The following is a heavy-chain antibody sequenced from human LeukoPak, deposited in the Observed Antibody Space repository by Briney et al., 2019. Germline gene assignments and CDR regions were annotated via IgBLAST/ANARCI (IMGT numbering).Heavy chain of an antibody. J-gene: IGHJ4*02. CDR3: AKAPYYDILTGLDY. V-gene: IGHV3-30*02. D-gene: IGHD3-9*01. CDR1: GFTFSSYG. CDR2: IRYDGSNK. Sequence: GGSLRLSCAASGFTFSSYGMHWVRQAPGKGLEWVAFIRYDGSNKYYADSVKGRFTISRDNSKNTLYLQMNSLRAEDTAVYYCAKAPYYDILTGLDYWAQGTLVTVSS.